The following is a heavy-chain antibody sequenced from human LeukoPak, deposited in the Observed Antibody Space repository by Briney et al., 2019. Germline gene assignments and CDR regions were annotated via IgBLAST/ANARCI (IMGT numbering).Heavy chain of an antibody. Sequence: SETLSLTCTVSGGSMSSYYWSWIRQPPGKGLEWIGYIYYSGSTNYNPSLKSRVTISVDTSKNQFSLKLSSVTAADTAVYYCARGATQIEKKYSSGWHNWFDPWGQGTLVTVSS. D-gene: IGHD6-19*01. J-gene: IGHJ5*02. V-gene: IGHV4-59*01. CDR3: ARGATQIEKKYSSGWHNWFDP. CDR1: GGSMSSYY. CDR2: IYYSGST.